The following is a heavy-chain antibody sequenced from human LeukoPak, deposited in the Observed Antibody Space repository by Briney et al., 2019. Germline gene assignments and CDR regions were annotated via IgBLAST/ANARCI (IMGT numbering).Heavy chain of an antibody. D-gene: IGHD3-3*01. J-gene: IGHJ4*02. Sequence: PGGSLRLSCAASGFTFSSYGMHWVRQAPGKGLEWVAFIRYDGSNKYYADSVKGRFTISRDNSKNTLYLQMNSLRAEDTAVYYCAKSLDFWSGYYHDYWGQGTLVAVSS. CDR2: IRYDGSNK. V-gene: IGHV3-30*02. CDR3: AKSLDFWSGYYHDY. CDR1: GFTFSSYG.